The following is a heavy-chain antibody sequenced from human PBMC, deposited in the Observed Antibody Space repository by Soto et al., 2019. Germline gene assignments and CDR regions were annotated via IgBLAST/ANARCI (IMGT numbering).Heavy chain of an antibody. CDR2: IKQDGSEK. D-gene: IGHD3-22*01. J-gene: IGHJ4*02. CDR1: GFTFSSYW. Sequence: LRLSCAASGFTFSSYWMSWVRQAPGKGLEWVANIKQDGSEKYYVDSVKGRFTISRDNAKNSLYLQMNSLRAEDTAVYYCARDNYYDSSPNLDYWGRGTLVTVSS. CDR3: ARDNYYDSSPNLDY. V-gene: IGHV3-7*03.